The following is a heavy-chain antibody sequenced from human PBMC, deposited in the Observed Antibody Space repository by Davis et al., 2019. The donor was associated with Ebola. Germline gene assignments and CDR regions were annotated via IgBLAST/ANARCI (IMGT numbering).Heavy chain of an antibody. CDR2: IRYDGSNK. CDR3: TRSDYFDY. CDR1: GFTFSSYG. V-gene: IGHV3-30*02. J-gene: IGHJ4*02. Sequence: GESLKISCAASGFTFSSYGMHWVRQAPGKGLEWVAFIRYDGSNKYYADSVKGRFTISRDNVKNTLYLHMNSLRVEDTAVYYCTRSDYFDYWGQGTRVTVSS.